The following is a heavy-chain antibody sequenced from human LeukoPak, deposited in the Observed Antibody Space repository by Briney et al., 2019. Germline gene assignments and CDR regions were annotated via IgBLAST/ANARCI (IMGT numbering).Heavy chain of an antibody. J-gene: IGHJ4*02. CDR3: AGLAGSGYRGY. V-gene: IGHV3-48*01. Sequence: GGSLRLSCAASGFTFSSYGMNWVRQAPGKGLEWVSYISSSSSTIYYADSVKGRFTISRDNAKNSLYLQMNSLRAEDTAVYYCAGLAGSGYRGYWGQGTLVTVSS. CDR1: GFTFSSYG. CDR2: ISSSSSTI. D-gene: IGHD3-22*01.